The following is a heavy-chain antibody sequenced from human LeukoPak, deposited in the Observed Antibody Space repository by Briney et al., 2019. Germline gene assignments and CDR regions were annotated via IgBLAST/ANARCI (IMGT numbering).Heavy chain of an antibody. V-gene: IGHV4-59*11. J-gene: IGHJ4*02. CDR3: ARGGAWITD. CDR1: GGSISNHY. D-gene: IGHD3-16*01. Sequence: PSETLSLACTVSGGSISNHYWSWIRQPPGKGLEWIGYIYFSGSTNYNPSLKSRVTISVDTSKNQFSLKLNSVTAADTAVYYCARGGAWITDWGQGTLVTVSS. CDR2: IYFSGST.